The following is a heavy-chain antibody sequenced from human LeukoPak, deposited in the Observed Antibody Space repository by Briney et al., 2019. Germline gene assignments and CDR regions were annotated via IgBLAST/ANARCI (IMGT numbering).Heavy chain of an antibody. V-gene: IGHV1-2*02. Sequence: ASVKVSCKASGYTFTGYYMHWVRQAPGQGLEWMGWINPNSGGTNYAQKFQGRVTMTRDTSISTAYMELSRLRSDDTAVYYCARGWVQITMIVVVTSYYFDYWGQGTLVTVSS. CDR1: GYTFTGYY. CDR3: ARGWVQITMIVVVTSYYFDY. J-gene: IGHJ4*02. D-gene: IGHD3-22*01. CDR2: INPNSGGT.